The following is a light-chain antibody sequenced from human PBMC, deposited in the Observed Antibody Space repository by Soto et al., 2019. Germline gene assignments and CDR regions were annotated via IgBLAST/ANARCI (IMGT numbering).Light chain of an antibody. Sequence: DIQMTQSPSSLSASVGDRVTITCRASQSISGYLNWYQQKPGKAPKLLIYAASSLQSGVPSRFSGSGSGTDFPLTISSLQPEDFATYYCQQSYSTPWTFVQGTKVEIK. V-gene: IGKV1-39*01. CDR3: QQSYSTPWT. J-gene: IGKJ1*01. CDR1: QSISGY. CDR2: AAS.